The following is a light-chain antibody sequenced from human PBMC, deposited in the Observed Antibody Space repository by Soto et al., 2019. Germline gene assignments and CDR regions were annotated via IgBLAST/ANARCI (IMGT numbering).Light chain of an antibody. CDR1: QNINNY. CDR2: DAS. V-gene: IGKV1-33*01. CDR3: QQYENLPT. Sequence: DIQMTQSPSSLSASVGDRVTLTCRASQNINNYLNWYQQKPGRAPKLLIYDASNLEAGVPSRFRGSGSGTDFTFTISRLQPEDIATYYCQQYENLPTFGQGTRLEIK. J-gene: IGKJ5*01.